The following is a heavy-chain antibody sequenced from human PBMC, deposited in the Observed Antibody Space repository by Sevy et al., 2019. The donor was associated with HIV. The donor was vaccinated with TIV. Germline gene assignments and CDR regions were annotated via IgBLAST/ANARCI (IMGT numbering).Heavy chain of an antibody. V-gene: IGHV1-69*13. D-gene: IGHD3-10*01. CDR2: ITPIFGTA. J-gene: IGHJ4*02. CDR3: ARDRRYYYGSGSGDFDY. CDR1: GGTFSSYA. Sequence: ASVKVSCKASGGTFSSYAISWVRQAPGQGLEWMGGITPIFGTANYAQKFQGRVTITADESTGTAYMELSSLRSEDTAVYYCARDRRYYYGSGSGDFDYWGQGTLVTVSS.